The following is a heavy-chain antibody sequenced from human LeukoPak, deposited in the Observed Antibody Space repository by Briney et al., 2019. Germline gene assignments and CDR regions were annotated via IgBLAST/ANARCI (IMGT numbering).Heavy chain of an antibody. Sequence: PPETLSLTCGVSGYSISSGYFWVWIRQPPGKGLEWIGSVYHTGATYYNPSLRSPVTISVDTSKNQFSLELNSVTAADTAVYCCARDLGLTISANWFDPWGQGTLVTVSS. D-gene: IGHD3-9*01. J-gene: IGHJ5*02. CDR1: GYSISSGYF. CDR2: VYHTGAT. CDR3: ARDLGLTISANWFDP. V-gene: IGHV4-38-2*02.